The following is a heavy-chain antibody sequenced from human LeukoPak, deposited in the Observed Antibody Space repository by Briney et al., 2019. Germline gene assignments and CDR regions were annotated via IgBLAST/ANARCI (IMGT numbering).Heavy chain of an antibody. D-gene: IGHD2-21*02. CDR1: GFTFSSYS. CDR2: INPDGRDT. CDR3: TSWGDTTAEYFQR. V-gene: IGHV3-7*01. J-gene: IGHJ1*01. Sequence: GGSLRLSCAASGFTFSSYSMNWVRQAPGKGLEWVAHINPDGRDTYYVDSAKGRFTISRDNAQNSMYLQMNSLRVEDTAVYYCTSWGDTTAEYFQRWGQGTLVTVSS.